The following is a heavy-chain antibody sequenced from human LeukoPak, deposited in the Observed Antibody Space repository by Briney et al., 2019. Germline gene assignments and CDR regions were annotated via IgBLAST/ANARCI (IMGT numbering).Heavy chain of an antibody. V-gene: IGHV3-53*01. CDR3: AREASGSYFHN. Sequence: GGSLRLSCAASGFIVGNSYMSWVRQAPGKGLEWTSLIRTDDSTYYADSVKGRFTISRDTSRNTLYLQINILRAEDTAVYYCAREASGSYFHNWGQGTLVTVSS. J-gene: IGHJ1*01. D-gene: IGHD1-26*01. CDR2: IRTDDST. CDR1: GFIVGNSY.